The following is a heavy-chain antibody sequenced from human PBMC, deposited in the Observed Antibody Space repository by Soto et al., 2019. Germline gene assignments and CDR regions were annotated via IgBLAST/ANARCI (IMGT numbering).Heavy chain of an antibody. D-gene: IGHD1-7*01. CDR1: GFSSSSYS. J-gene: IGHJ6*02. CDR3: AREPGITGTTISSYYYGMDV. Sequence: PGGSLRLSCAASGFSSSSYSMNWVRQAPGKGLEWVSSISSSISYIYYADSAKGRFTISRDNAKNSLYLQMNSLRAEDTAVYYCAREPGITGTTISSYYYGMDVWGQGTTVTVSS. V-gene: IGHV3-21*01. CDR2: ISSSISYI.